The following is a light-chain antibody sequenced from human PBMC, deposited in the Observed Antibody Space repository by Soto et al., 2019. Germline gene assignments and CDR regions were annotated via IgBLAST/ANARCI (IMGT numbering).Light chain of an antibody. J-gene: IGLJ1*01. CDR1: SSDIGGYKH. Sequence: QSVLTQPPSASGSPGQSVTISCTGTSSDIGGYKHVSWYQQYPGKAPKLMIYEVTKRPSGVPDRFSGSKSGNTASLTVSGLQVEDEADYYCSSYAGSNNFVVFGTGTKLTVL. CDR2: EVT. V-gene: IGLV2-8*01. CDR3: SSYAGSNNFVV.